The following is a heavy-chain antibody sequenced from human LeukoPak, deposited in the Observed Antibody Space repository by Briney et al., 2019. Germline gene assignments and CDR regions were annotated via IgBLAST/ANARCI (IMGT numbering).Heavy chain of an antibody. J-gene: IGHJ3*02. CDR1: GGSISSYY. D-gene: IGHD2-2*01. CDR3: ARKAYAGAFDI. CDR2: IYTSGST. Sequence: PSETLSLTCTVSGGSISSYYWSWIRQPAGKGLEWIGRIYTSGSTNYNPSLKSRVTISVDTSKNQFSPKLSSVTAADTAVYYCARKAYAGAFDIWGQGTMVTVSS. V-gene: IGHV4-4*07.